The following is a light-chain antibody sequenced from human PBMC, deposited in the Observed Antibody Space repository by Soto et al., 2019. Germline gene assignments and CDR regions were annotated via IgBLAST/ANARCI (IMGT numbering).Light chain of an antibody. CDR1: QSISSN. CDR2: DAS. Sequence: EIVLTQSPATLSLSPRERATLSCRASQSISSNLAWYQQKRGQAPRLLLYDASNKATGIPARFSGSGSGTDFTLTIGSLEPEDVEVYYCQQRTTWPLTCGGGTMVEIK. J-gene: IGKJ4*02. CDR3: QQRTTWPLT. V-gene: IGKV3-11*01.